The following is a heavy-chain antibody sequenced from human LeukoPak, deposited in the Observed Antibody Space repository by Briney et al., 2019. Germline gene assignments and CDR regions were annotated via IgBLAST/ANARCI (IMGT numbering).Heavy chain of an antibody. D-gene: IGHD5-18*01. CDR3: ASEDVDTGDF. CDR1: GFTFTNAG. V-gene: IGHV3-30*01. J-gene: IGHJ4*02. CDR2: ISHGGTNK. Sequence: PGRSLRLSCAASGFTFTNAGIHWVRLAAGKGLEWVSFISHGGTNKYYSDSVDGRFTVSRLNSRNTVHLQMTDLRPDDTATYYCASEDVDTGDFWGQGTLVTVSS.